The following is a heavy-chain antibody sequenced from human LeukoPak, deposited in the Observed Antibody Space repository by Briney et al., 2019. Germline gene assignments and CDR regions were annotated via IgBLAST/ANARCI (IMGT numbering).Heavy chain of an antibody. CDR1: GGSISSYY. CDR3: ARDGGSGYDSGPFPNAFDI. J-gene: IGHJ3*02. V-gene: IGHV4-59*12. D-gene: IGHD5-12*01. Sequence: SETLSLTCTVSGGSISSYYWSWIRQPPGKGLEWIGYIYYSGSTNYNPSLKSRVTISVDTSKNQFSLKLSSVTAADTAVYYCARDGGSGYDSGPFPNAFDIWGRGTMVTVSS. CDR2: IYYSGST.